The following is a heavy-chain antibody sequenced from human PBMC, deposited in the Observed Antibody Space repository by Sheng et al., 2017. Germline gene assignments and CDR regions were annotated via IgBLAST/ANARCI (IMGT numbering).Heavy chain of an antibody. CDR1: GGSFNHYY. D-gene: IGHD2-2*01. CDR3: ARPTDCSSTVCTGPLDI. J-gene: IGHJ3*02. Sequence: QVQLQQWGAGLLKPSETLSLTCAVYGGSFNHYYWTWIRQPPGKGLEWIGEIDYLGRTNYNPSLKRRITISRDTSKNQFSLRVTSVTAEDTALYFCARPTDCSSTVCTGPLDIWGLGTMVTVSS. CDR2: IDYLGRT. V-gene: IGHV4-34*02.